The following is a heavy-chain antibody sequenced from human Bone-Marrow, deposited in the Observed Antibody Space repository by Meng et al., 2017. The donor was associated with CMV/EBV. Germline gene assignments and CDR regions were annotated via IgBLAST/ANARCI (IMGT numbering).Heavy chain of an antibody. CDR1: GGSISSSSYY. D-gene: IGHD4/OR15-4a*01. V-gene: IGHV4-39*07. CDR2: IYYSGST. CDR3: ALIMGWVFDY. J-gene: IGHJ4*02. Sequence: SETPSLTCTVSGGSISSSSYYWGWIRQPPGKGLEWIGSIYYSGSTYYNPSLKSRVTISVDTSKNQFSLKLSSVTAADTAVYYCALIMGWVFDYWGQGTLVTVSS.